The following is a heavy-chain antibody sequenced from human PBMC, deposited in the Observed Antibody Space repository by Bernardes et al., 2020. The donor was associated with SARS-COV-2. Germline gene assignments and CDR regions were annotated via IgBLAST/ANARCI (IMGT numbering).Heavy chain of an antibody. CDR2: INHSGST. CDR3: ARDCSSGGYSYYYYGMDV. Sequence: SETLSLTCAVYGGSFSGYYWSWIRQPPGKGLEWIGEINHSGSTNYNPSRKSRVNISVDTSKNHFSLKLSSVTAADTAVYYCARDCSSGGYSYYYYGMDVWGQGTTVTVSS. J-gene: IGHJ6*02. CDR1: GGSFSGYY. V-gene: IGHV4-34*01. D-gene: IGHD6-19*01.